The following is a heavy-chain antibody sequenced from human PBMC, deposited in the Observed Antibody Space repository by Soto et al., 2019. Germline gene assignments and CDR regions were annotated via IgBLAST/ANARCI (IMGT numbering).Heavy chain of an antibody. CDR3: ARDQAQITIFGVVISPRAV. D-gene: IGHD3-3*01. Sequence: HSACLALGRTLCGERVNSGRDDGSWIRQPPVKGLEWIGYIYYSGSTNYNPSLKSRVTISVDTSKNQFSLKLSSVTAADTAVYYCARDQAQITIFGVVISPRAVCGQGTTVTVSS. V-gene: IGHV4-61*01. J-gene: IGHJ6*02. CDR2: IYYSGST. CDR1: GERVNSGRDD.